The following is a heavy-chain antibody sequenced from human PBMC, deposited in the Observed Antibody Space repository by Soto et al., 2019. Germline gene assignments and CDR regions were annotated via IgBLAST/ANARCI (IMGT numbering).Heavy chain of an antibody. CDR2: AYHSGST. D-gene: IGHD6-6*01. J-gene: IGHJ4*02. CDR3: ARSVLPKPKEKSPWAWQVVPPPQDPAALHYFDY. Sequence: QVQLQESGPRLVRPSGTVSLTCAVSGASIRSSNRWSWVRQPPGKGLQGIGEAYHSGSTNYNPPRKSRVTMSMDKSRNISSLSLTSVTAADTAVYYCARSVLPKPKEKSPWAWQVVPPPQDPAALHYFDYWGQGMWVTVSS. V-gene: IGHV4-4*02. CDR1: GASIRSSNR.